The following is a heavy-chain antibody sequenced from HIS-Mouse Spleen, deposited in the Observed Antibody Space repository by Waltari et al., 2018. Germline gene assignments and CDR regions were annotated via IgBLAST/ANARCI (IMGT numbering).Heavy chain of an antibody. CDR2: IDYSGST. J-gene: IGHJ2*01. CDR1: GGSISSSSYY. CDR3: AREIPYSSSWYDWYFDL. Sequence: QLQLQESGPGLVKPSETLSLTCTVSGGSISSSSYYWGWIRQPPGKGLEWIGSIDYSGSTYYNPSLNSRVTLSVDTSKNQFSLKLSSVTAADTAVYYCAREIPYSSSWYDWYFDLWGRGTLVTVSS. D-gene: IGHD6-13*01. V-gene: IGHV4-39*07.